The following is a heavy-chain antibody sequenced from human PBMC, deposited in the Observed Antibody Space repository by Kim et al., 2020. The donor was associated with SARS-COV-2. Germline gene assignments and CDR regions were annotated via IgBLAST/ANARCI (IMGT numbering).Heavy chain of an antibody. CDR2: IIPILGIA. V-gene: IGHV1-69*04. Sequence: SVKVSCKASGGTFSSYAISWVRQAPGQGLEWMGRIIPILGIANYAQKFQGRVTITADKSTSTAYMELSSLRSEDTAVYYCARDAGITGTIAFDYWGQGTLVTVSS. CDR1: GGTFSSYA. CDR3: ARDAGITGTIAFDY. J-gene: IGHJ4*02. D-gene: IGHD1-20*01.